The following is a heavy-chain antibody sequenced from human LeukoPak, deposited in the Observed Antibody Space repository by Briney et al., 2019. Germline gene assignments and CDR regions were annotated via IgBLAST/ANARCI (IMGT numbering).Heavy chain of an antibody. V-gene: IGHV3-30*02. Sequence: PGGSLRLSCAASGFTFSSYGMHWVRQAPGKGLEWVAFIRYDGSNKYYADSVKGRFTISRDNSKNTLYLQMNSLRAEGTAVYYCAKLAVAIDAFDIWGQGTMVTVSS. D-gene: IGHD6-19*01. CDR2: IRYDGSNK. J-gene: IGHJ3*02. CDR1: GFTFSSYG. CDR3: AKLAVAIDAFDI.